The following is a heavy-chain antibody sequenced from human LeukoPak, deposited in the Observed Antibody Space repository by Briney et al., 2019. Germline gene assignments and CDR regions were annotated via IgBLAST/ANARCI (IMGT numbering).Heavy chain of an antibody. V-gene: IGHV4-61*01. CDR3: ARGRLARSPYFDY. CDR1: GGSISSSSYY. Sequence: SETLPLTCTVSGGSISSSSYYWSWIRQPPGKGLEWIGYIYYSGSTDYNPSLKSRVTISVETSKNQFSLNLSSVTAADTAVYYCARGRLARSPYFDYWGQGTLVTVSS. J-gene: IGHJ4*02. CDR2: IYYSGST. D-gene: IGHD6-19*01.